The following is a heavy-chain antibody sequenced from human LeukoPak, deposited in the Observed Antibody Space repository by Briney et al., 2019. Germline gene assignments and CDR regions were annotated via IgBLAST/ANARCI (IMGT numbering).Heavy chain of an antibody. J-gene: IGHJ4*02. D-gene: IGHD3-22*01. CDR3: ARALGDSSGYYYQPTDY. CDR2: INQDGSEK. V-gene: IGHV3-7*01. Sequence: GGSLRLSCAASGFTFSNYGMSWVRQAPGKGLEWVASINQDGSEKYYVDSVKGRFTISRDNAQNSLYLQTNSLRAEDTAVYYCARALGDSSGYYYQPTDYWGQGTLVTVSS. CDR1: GFTFSNYG.